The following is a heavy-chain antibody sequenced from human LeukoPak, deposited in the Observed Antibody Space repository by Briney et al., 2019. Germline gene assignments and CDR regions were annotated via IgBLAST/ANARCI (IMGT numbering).Heavy chain of an antibody. D-gene: IGHD2-2*01. Sequence: SETLSLTCAVYGGSFSGYYWSWIRQPPGKGLEWIGEINHSVSTNYNPSLKSRVTISVDTSKNQFSLKLSSVTAADTAVYYCARGLYCSSTSCYENAFDIWGQGTMVTVSS. J-gene: IGHJ3*02. CDR3: ARGLYCSSTSCYENAFDI. CDR2: INHSVST. CDR1: GGSFSGYY. V-gene: IGHV4-34*01.